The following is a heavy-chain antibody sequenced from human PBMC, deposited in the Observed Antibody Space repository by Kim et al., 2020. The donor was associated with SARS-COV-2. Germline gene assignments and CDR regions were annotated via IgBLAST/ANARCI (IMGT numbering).Heavy chain of an antibody. CDR2: ISSSSSST. J-gene: IGHJ6*02. D-gene: IGHD5-18*01. CDR3: ARADDLGYPADYYAMDV. CDR1: GFTFSDYY. V-gene: IGHV3-11*05. Sequence: GGSLRLSCVASGFTFSDYYMSWIRQAPGKGLEWVSYISSSSSSTNYAASVRGRFTISRDNAKNSLYLQMNSLRAEDTAVYYCARADDLGYPADYYAMDVWGQGTTGTVSS.